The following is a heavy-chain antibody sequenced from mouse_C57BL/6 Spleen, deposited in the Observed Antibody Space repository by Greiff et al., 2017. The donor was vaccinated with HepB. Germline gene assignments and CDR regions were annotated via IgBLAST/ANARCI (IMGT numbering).Heavy chain of an antibody. Sequence: DVMLVESGGGLVKPGGSLKLSCAASGFTFSDYGMHWVRQAPEKGLEWVAYISSGSSTIYYADTVKGRFTISRDNAKNTLFLQMTSLRSEDTAMYYCATYEGAMDYWGQGTSVTVSS. J-gene: IGHJ4*01. V-gene: IGHV5-17*01. CDR1: GFTFSDYG. D-gene: IGHD1-1*01. CDR3: ATYEGAMDY. CDR2: ISSGSSTI.